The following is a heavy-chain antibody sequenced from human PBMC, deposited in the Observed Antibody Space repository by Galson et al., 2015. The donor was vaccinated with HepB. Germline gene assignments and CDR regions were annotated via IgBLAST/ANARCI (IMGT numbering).Heavy chain of an antibody. CDR3: ARPQTFTVTTLGAFDI. Sequence: QSGAEVKKPGESLKISCKGSGYSFTSYWIGWVRQMPGKGLEWMGIIYPGDSDTRYSPSFQGQVTISADKSISTAYLQWSSLKASDTAMYYCARPQTFTVTTLGAFDIWGQGTMATVSS. D-gene: IGHD4-17*01. J-gene: IGHJ3*02. CDR1: GYSFTSYW. V-gene: IGHV5-51*01. CDR2: IYPGDSDT.